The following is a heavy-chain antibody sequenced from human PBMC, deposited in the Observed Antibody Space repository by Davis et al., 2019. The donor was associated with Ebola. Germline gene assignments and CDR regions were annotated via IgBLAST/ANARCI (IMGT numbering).Heavy chain of an antibody. D-gene: IGHD3-22*01. CDR2: ISGSGGST. CDR1: GFTFSSYA. CDR3: ARGYYYDSSDY. V-gene: IGHV3-23*01. Sequence: GESLKISCAASGFTFSSYAMSWVRQAPGKGLEWVSAISGSGGSTYYADSVKGWFTISRDNSKNTLYLQMNSLRAEDTAVYYCARGYYYDSSDYWGQGTLVTVSS. J-gene: IGHJ4*02.